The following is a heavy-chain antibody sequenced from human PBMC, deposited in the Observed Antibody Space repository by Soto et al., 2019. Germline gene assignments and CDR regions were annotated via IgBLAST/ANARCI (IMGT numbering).Heavy chain of an antibody. D-gene: IGHD2-15*01. Sequence: SETLSLTCTVSGGSISSSSYYWGWIRQPPGKGLEWIGSIYYSGSTYYNPSLKSRVTISVDTSKNQFSLKLGSVTAADTAVYYCARGIVVVVAAYNNWFDPWGQGTLVTVSS. CDR2: IYYSGST. CDR3: ARGIVVVVAAYNNWFDP. CDR1: GGSISSSSYY. V-gene: IGHV4-39*01. J-gene: IGHJ5*02.